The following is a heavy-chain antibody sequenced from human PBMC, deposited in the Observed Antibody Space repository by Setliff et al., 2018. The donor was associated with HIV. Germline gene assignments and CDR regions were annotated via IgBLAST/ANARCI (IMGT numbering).Heavy chain of an antibody. Sequence: VGSLRLSCAASGFTFSSYAMSWARQAPGKGLEWVSAISGGGSTYYADSVRGRFTVSRDNSKNMLYLQMNSLRAEDTAVYYCAKEVVTYVYDYWGQGTLVTVSS. CDR2: ISGGGST. V-gene: IGHV3-23*01. D-gene: IGHD3-16*01. CDR1: GFTFSSYA. CDR3: AKEVVTYVYDY. J-gene: IGHJ4*02.